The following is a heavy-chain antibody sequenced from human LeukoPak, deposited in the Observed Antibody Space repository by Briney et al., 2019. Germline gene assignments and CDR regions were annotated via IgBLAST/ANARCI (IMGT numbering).Heavy chain of an antibody. CDR3: ARVAQNLERIAVAGTSEWRANWYFDP. Sequence: SETLSLTCAVYGGSFSGYYWSWIRQPPGKGLEWVGEINHSGSTNYNPSLKSRVTISVDTSETQFSLKLRSVPAADTAVYYCARVAQNLERIAVAGTSEWRANWYFDPWGRGTLVTVSS. V-gene: IGHV4-34*01. J-gene: IGHJ2*01. CDR1: GGSFSGYY. CDR2: INHSGST. D-gene: IGHD6-19*01.